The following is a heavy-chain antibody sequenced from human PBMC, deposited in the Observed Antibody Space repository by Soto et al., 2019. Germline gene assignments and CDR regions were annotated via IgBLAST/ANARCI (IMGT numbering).Heavy chain of an antibody. D-gene: IGHD2-2*01. CDR2: IIPIFGTA. CDR1: GGTFSSYA. J-gene: IGHJ6*04. Sequence: SVKVSCKASGGTFSSYAISWVRQAPGQGLEWMGGIIPIFGTANYAQKFQGRVTITADESTSTAYMELSSLRSEDTAVYYCARGNNVPAAISGHYYYYGMDVRGKGTTVTVSS. CDR3: ARGNNVPAAISGHYYYYGMDV. V-gene: IGHV1-69*13.